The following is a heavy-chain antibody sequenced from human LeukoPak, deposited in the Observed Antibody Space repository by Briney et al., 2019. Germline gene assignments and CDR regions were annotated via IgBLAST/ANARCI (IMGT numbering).Heavy chain of an antibody. CDR1: GFTFSSYG. CDR3: ARELLWFGEFGYFDY. CDR2: ISYDGSNK. Sequence: GGSLRLSCAASGFTFSSYGMHWVRQAPGKGLEWVAVISYDGSNKYYADSVKGRFTISRDNSKNTLYLQMNSLRAEDTAVYYCARELLWFGEFGYFDYWGQGTLVTVSS. D-gene: IGHD3-10*01. J-gene: IGHJ4*02. V-gene: IGHV3-30*03.